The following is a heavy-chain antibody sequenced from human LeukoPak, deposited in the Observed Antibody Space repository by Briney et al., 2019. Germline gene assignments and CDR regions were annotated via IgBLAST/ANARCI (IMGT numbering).Heavy chain of an antibody. V-gene: IGHV4-61*01. J-gene: IGHJ4*02. Sequence: SETLSLTCTVSGYSISSGYYWSWIRQPPGKGLEWIGYIYYSGSTNYNPSLKSRVTISVDTSKNQFSLKLSSVTAADTAVYYCAREPYYYDSSGPSFDYWGQGTLVTVSS. CDR2: IYYSGST. CDR1: GYSISSGYY. D-gene: IGHD3-22*01. CDR3: AREPYYYDSSGPSFDY.